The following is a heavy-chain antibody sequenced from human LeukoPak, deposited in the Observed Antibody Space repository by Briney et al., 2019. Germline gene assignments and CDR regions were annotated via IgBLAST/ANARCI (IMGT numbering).Heavy chain of an antibody. Sequence: SETLSLTCTVSGGSISSGGYYWNWIRQPPGKGLEWIGYIYYNGNTNYNPSLKSRVTISVDTSKNQFSLKLSSVTAADTAVYYCARVDYDFWSGYFTHYWYFDLWGRGTLVTVSS. D-gene: IGHD3-3*01. CDR2: IYYNGNT. CDR1: GGSISSGGYY. J-gene: IGHJ2*01. V-gene: IGHV4-61*08. CDR3: ARVDYDFWSGYFTHYWYFDL.